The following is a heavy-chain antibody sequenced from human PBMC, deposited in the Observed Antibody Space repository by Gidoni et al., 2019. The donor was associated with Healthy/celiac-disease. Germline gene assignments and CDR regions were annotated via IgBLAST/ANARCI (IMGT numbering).Heavy chain of an antibody. Sequence: QVQLQQWGAGLLKPSETLSLTCAVYGGSFSGYYWSCPRQPPGKGLEWIGEINHSGSTNYNPSLKSRVTISVDTSKNQFSLKLSSVTAADTAVYYCARLPPTNCSGGSCYSPLGWFDPWGQGTLVTVSS. CDR3: ARLPPTNCSGGSCYSPLGWFDP. J-gene: IGHJ5*02. V-gene: IGHV4-34*01. CDR1: GGSFSGYY. D-gene: IGHD2-15*01. CDR2: INHSGST.